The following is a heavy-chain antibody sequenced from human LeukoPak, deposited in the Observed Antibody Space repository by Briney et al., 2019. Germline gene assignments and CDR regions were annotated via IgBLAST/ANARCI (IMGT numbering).Heavy chain of an antibody. CDR2: INWNGGSI. V-gene: IGHV3-20*01. J-gene: IGHJ3*02. CDR3: ARALYYDFWSGSPDDAFDI. Sequence: PGGSLRLSCAASGFTFDDYGMSWVRQAPGKGLEWVSGINWNGGSIGYADSVKGRFTISRDNAKNSLYLQMNSLRAEDTALYHCARALYYDFWSGSPDDAFDIWGQGTMVTVSS. D-gene: IGHD3-3*01. CDR1: GFTFDDYG.